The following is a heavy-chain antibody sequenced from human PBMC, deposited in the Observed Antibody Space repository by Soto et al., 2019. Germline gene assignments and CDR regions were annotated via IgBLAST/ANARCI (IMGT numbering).Heavy chain of an antibody. CDR2: IWYDGSNK. V-gene: IGHV3-33*01. CDR3: AGEAGYCSGSYYNRYY. CDR1: GFTFSSYG. J-gene: IGHJ4*02. D-gene: IGHD3-10*01. Sequence: QVQLVESGGGVVQPGRSLRLSCAASGFTFSSYGMHWVRQAPGKGLEWVAVIWYDGSNKYYADSVKGRFTISRDSSKNTLYLQMNSLGAEDTAVYYWAGEAGYCSGSYYNRYYWGQGTLVAVFS.